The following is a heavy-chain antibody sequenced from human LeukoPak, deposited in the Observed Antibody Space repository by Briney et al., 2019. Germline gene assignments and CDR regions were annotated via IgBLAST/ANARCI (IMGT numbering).Heavy chain of an antibody. V-gene: IGHV3-74*01. D-gene: IGHD4-17*01. CDR3: ARRMNYGDFSWFDP. Sequence: GGSLRLSCAASGFKFDDYGMSWVRHAPGKGLVWVSRINSDGSSTSYADSVKGRFTISRDNAKNTLYLQMNSLRAEDTAVYYCARRMNYGDFSWFDPWGQGTLVTVSS. J-gene: IGHJ5*02. CDR1: GFKFDDYG. CDR2: INSDGSST.